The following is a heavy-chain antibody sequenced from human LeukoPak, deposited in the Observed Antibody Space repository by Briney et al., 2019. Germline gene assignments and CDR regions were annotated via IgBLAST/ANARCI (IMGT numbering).Heavy chain of an antibody. CDR2: ISAYNGNT. D-gene: IGHD6-19*01. Sequence: ASVKVSFKASGYTFSSYGISWVRQAPGQGLEWMGWISAYNGNTNFAQEFKGRVTMTTDTSTSTASMELRSLRSDDTAVYYCARADSSGWYGDYWGQGTLATVSS. CDR1: GYTFSSYG. CDR3: ARADSSGWYGDY. V-gene: IGHV1-18*01. J-gene: IGHJ4*02.